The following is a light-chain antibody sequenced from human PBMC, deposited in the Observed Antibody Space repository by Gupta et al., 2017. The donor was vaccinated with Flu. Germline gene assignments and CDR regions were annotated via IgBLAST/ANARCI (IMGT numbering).Light chain of an antibody. CDR3: ATWDDSLNGVV. CDR2: SND. Sequence: QSVLTQPPSASGTPGQRVTISCSGSGSNIGTNTVNWYQQLPGTSPRLLIFSNDQRPSGVTDRFSGTKSGPSASMAISGLLSEDEAEYYCATWDDSLNGVVFGGGTKLTVL. J-gene: IGLJ2*01. CDR1: GSNIGTNT. V-gene: IGLV1-44*01.